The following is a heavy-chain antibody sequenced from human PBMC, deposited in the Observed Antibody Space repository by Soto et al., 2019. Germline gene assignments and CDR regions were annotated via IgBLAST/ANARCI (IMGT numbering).Heavy chain of an antibody. Sequence: QVQLVQSGAEVKKPGSSVKVSCKASGGTFSSYAISWVRQAPGQGLESMGGIIPIFGTANYAQKFQGRVTITADESTSTAYMERSSRRSEDTAVDYCARDSAGRQWLTSFDYWGQGTLVTVSS. CDR2: IIPIFGTA. J-gene: IGHJ4*02. CDR1: GGTFSSYA. V-gene: IGHV1-69*12. D-gene: IGHD6-19*01. CDR3: ARDSAGRQWLTSFDY.